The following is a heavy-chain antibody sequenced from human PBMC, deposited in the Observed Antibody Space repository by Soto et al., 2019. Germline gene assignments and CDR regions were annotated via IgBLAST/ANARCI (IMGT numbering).Heavy chain of an antibody. Sequence: EVQLVESGGGLVQPGGSLRLSCAASGFTLSSYNMNWVRQAPGKGLEWVSYISGSSDTIYYADSVKGRFTISRDNAKTSLYLQIDSLSDEDTAVYYCARDHGGSTWFVGIYYYFGVDVWGQGTTVTVSS. J-gene: IGHJ6*02. CDR2: ISGSSDTI. V-gene: IGHV3-48*02. D-gene: IGHD6-13*01. CDR1: GFTLSSYN. CDR3: ARDHGGSTWFVGIYYYFGVDV.